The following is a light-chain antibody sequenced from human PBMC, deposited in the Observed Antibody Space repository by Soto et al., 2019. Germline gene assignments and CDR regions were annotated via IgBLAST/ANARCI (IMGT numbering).Light chain of an antibody. CDR3: MQGTHWPPYT. CDR2: KVS. Sequence: DVVMTQSPLSLPVTLGQPASISCRSSQSLEDSDGNTYLNWLQQRPGQSPRRLIYKVSNRDSGVPDRFSGSGSGTDFTLKISRVXAEDIGVYYCMQGTHWPPYTFGQGTKVDIK. J-gene: IGKJ2*01. V-gene: IGKV2-30*01. CDR1: QSLEDSDGNTY.